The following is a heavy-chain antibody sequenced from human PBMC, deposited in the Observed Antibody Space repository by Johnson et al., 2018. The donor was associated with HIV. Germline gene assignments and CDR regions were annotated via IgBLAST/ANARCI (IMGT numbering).Heavy chain of an antibody. Sequence: VQLVESGGGLVQPGGSLRLSCAASGFSFSSYFMNWVRQAPGKGLEWVSVIYSGGSTYSADSVRGRFTISRDNSKNTLYLQMNNLRADDTAVYYCARATTYYYDTRQDAFDIWGQGTMVTVSS. CDR1: GFSFSSYF. J-gene: IGHJ3*02. D-gene: IGHD3-22*01. V-gene: IGHV3-66*01. CDR2: IYSGGST. CDR3: ARATTYYYDTRQDAFDI.